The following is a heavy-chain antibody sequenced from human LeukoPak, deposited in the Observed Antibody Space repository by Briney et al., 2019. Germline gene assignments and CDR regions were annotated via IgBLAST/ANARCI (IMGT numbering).Heavy chain of an antibody. CDR3: ARALKLTTYYYDSSGYRGGWFDP. Sequence: SETLSLTCTVSGGSISSGGYYWSWIRQHPGKGLEWIGYIYYSGSTYYNPSLKSRVTISVDTSKNQFSLKLSSVTAADTAVYYCARALKLTTYYYDSSGYRGGWFDPWGQGTLVTVSS. CDR1: GGSISSGGYY. D-gene: IGHD3-22*01. CDR2: IYYSGST. J-gene: IGHJ5*02. V-gene: IGHV4-31*03.